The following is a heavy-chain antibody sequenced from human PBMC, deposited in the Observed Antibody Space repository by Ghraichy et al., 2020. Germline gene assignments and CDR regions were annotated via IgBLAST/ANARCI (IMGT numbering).Heavy chain of an antibody. CDR2: IYPGDSET. D-gene: IGHD2-2*03. J-gene: IGHJ6*02. CDR1: GYSFTTSW. CDR3: ARLGYCVSSRCSSYFHNVMDV. Sequence: GESLNISCKGSGYSFTTSWIGWVRQMPGKGLDWMGIIYPGDSETRYSPSFQGRVSMSVDKSSNNAYLQWSSLKASDTAIYYCARLGYCVSSRCSSYFHNVMDVWGLGTTVTVSS. V-gene: IGHV5-51*01.